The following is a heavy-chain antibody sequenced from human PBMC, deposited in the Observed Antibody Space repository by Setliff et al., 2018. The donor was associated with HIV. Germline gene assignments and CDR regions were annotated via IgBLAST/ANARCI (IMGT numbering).Heavy chain of an antibody. CDR1: GGSISSYY. Sequence: PSETLSLTCTVSGGSISSYYWSWIRQPPGKGLEWIGYIYYSGTTNYNPSLKSRVTISVDMSKNQFSLKLSSVTAADTAVYYCARHLGCGGDCYSGYFQHWGLGTLVTVSS. CDR2: IYYSGTT. V-gene: IGHV4-59*08. J-gene: IGHJ1*01. D-gene: IGHD2-21*02. CDR3: ARHLGCGGDCYSGYFQH.